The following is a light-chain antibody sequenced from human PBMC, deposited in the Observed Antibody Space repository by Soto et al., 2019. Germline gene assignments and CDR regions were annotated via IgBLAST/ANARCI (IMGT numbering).Light chain of an antibody. V-gene: IGKV1-9*01. CDR2: AAS. Sequence: DIQLTQSPSFKSASVGDRVTITCRASQGISSYLAWYQQKPGKAPKLLIYAASTLQSGVPSRFSGSGSGTEFTLTISSLQPEDSATYYCQQVNSYPLTFGEGTKVEIK. CDR3: QQVNSYPLT. J-gene: IGKJ4*01. CDR1: QGISSY.